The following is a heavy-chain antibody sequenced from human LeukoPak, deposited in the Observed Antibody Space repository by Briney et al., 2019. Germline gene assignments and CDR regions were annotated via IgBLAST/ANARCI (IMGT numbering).Heavy chain of an antibody. Sequence: GGSLRLSCAASGFTFSSYAMSWVRQAPGKGLEWVSAISGGGGSTYYADSVKGRFTVSRDNSKNTLYLQMNSLRAEDTAVYYCAKDGGYYYDSSGYSEWGQGTLVTVSS. D-gene: IGHD3-22*01. J-gene: IGHJ4*02. CDR1: GFTFSSYA. CDR2: ISGGGGST. CDR3: AKDGGYYYDSSGYSE. V-gene: IGHV3-23*01.